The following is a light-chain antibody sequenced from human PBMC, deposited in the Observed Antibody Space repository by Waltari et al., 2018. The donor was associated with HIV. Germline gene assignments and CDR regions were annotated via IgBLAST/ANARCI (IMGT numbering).Light chain of an antibody. Sequence: QVVLTQSPSASASLGASVKLTCTLSSGHSNYAIAWHQQQSEKGPRYLMKVNSDGSHNTGDGIPDRFSGSSSGAERYLTISSLQSEDEADYYCLTWDTGIGVFGGGTKLTVL. J-gene: IGLJ3*02. CDR3: LTWDTGIGV. V-gene: IGLV4-69*01. CDR2: VNSDGSH. CDR1: SGHSNYA.